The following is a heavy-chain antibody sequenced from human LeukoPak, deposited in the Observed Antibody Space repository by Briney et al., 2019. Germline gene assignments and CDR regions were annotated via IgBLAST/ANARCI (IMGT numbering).Heavy chain of an antibody. CDR2: ISYDGSNK. Sequence: PGRSLRLSCEASGFTFNNYAMHWVRQAPGKGLEWVAVISYDGSNKYYADSVKGRFTISRDNSKNTLYLQMTSLRAEDTAVYYCARDYDSSGSSIDYWGQGTLVTVSS. D-gene: IGHD3-22*01. CDR3: ARDYDSSGSSIDY. V-gene: IGHV3-30-3*01. J-gene: IGHJ4*02. CDR1: GFTFNNYA.